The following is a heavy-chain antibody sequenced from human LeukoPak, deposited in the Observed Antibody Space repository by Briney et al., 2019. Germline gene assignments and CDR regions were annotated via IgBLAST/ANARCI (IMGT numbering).Heavy chain of an antibody. V-gene: IGHV4-31*03. D-gene: IGHD4-23*01. CDR2: IYYSGST. J-gene: IGHJ4*02. Sequence: SQTLSLTCTVSGGSISSGGYYWSWLRQHPGKGLEWIGYIYYSGSTYYNPSLKSRVTISVDTSKNQFSLKLSSVTAADTAVYYCATTTTVASPLYFDYWGQGTLVTVSS. CDR1: GGSISSGGYY. CDR3: ATTTTVASPLYFDY.